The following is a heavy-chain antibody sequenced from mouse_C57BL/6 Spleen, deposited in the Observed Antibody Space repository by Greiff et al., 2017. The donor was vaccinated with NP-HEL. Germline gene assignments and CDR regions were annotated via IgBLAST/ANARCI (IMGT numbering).Heavy chain of an antibody. CDR1: GYTFTSYW. D-gene: IGHD3-2*02. V-gene: IGHV1-7*01. CDR3: ARDSSGSSGFAY. CDR2: INPSSGYT. Sequence: VQVVESGAELAKPGASVKLSCKASGYTFTSYWMHWVKQRPGQGLEWIGYINPSSGYTKYNQKFKDKATLTADKSSSTAYMQLSSLTYEDSAVYHCARDSSGSSGFAYWGQGTLVTVSA. J-gene: IGHJ3*01.